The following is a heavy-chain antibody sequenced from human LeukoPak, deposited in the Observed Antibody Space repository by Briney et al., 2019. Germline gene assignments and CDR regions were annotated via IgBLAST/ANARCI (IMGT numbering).Heavy chain of an antibody. J-gene: IGHJ4*02. CDR3: ARGGITGTGGLDY. V-gene: IGHV3-21*01. D-gene: IGHD1-7*01. CDR1: GFTFSSYS. Sequence: GSLRLSCAASGFTFSSYSMNWVRQAPGKGLEWVSSTSSSSSYIYYADSVKGRFTISRDNAKNSLYLQMNSLRAEDTAVYYCARGGITGTGGLDYWGQGTLVTVSS. CDR2: TSSSSSYI.